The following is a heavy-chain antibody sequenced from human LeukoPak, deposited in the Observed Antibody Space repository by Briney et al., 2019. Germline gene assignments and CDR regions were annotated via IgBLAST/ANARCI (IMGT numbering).Heavy chain of an antibody. CDR2: INPNSGGT. CDR3: ARDRRDSSGYYY. V-gene: IGHV1-2*02. D-gene: IGHD3-22*01. CDR1: GYTFTGYY. J-gene: IGHJ4*02. Sequence: ASVKVSCKASGYTFTGYYMHWVRQAPGQGLEWMGWINPNSGGTNYAQKFQGRVTMTRDTSISTAYMELSRLRSDDTAVYCCARDRRDSSGYYYWGQGTLVTVSS.